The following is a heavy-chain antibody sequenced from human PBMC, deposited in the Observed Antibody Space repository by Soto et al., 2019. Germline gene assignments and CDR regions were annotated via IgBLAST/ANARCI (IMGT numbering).Heavy chain of an antibody. J-gene: IGHJ4*02. CDR3: ARSIVVVTALDY. D-gene: IGHD2-21*02. CDR2: ISTYSGKT. CDR1: GYTFTTYA. Sequence: ASVKVSCKASGYTFTTYAISWLRQAPGQGLEWMGWISTYSGKTDYPQSLQGRVTMTTDTSTNTAYMELSSLRSEDTAVYYCARSIVVVTALDYWGQGTLVTVSS. V-gene: IGHV1-18*01.